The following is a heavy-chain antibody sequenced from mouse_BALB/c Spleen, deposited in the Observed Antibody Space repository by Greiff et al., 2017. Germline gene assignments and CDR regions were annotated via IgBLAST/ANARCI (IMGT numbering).Heavy chain of an antibody. CDR2: INPSTGYT. V-gene: IGHV1-7*01. CDR3: ARNYRYDEFAY. Sequence: QVQLQQSGAELAKPGASVKMSCKASGYTFTSYWMHWVKQRPGQGLEWIGYINPSTGYTEYNQKFKDKATLTADKSSSTAYMQLSSLTSEDSAVYYCARNYRYDEFAYWGQGTLVTVSA. CDR1: GYTFTSYW. D-gene: IGHD2-14*01. J-gene: IGHJ3*01.